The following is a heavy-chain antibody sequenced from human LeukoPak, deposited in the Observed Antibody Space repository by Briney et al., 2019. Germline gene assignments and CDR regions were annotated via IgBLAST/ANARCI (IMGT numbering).Heavy chain of an antibody. D-gene: IGHD2-21*01. CDR2: SGTGGRT. V-gene: IGHV3-23*01. CDR3: AKAGGEHIVVVPFDY. CDR1: GFIFSDYV. J-gene: IGHJ4*02. Sequence: GGSLRLSCAGSGFIFSDYVMSWVRQAPGKGLEWVSASGTGGRTYYADSVKGRYTISRDNSKKMVSLQMDGLRAEDTVVYYCAKAGGEHIVVVPFDYWGQGTLVTVSS.